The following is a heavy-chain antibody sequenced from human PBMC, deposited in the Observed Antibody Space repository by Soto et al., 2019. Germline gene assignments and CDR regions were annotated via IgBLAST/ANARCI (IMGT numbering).Heavy chain of an antibody. D-gene: IGHD2-21*02. Sequence: SETLSLTCAVYGGSFSGYYWSWIRQPPGKGLEWIGEINHSGSTNYNPSLKSRVTISVDTSKNQFSLKLSSVTAADTAVYYCARGVVVTASNWFDPWGQGTLVTVPQ. CDR2: INHSGST. V-gene: IGHV4-34*01. J-gene: IGHJ5*02. CDR3: ARGVVVTASNWFDP. CDR1: GGSFSGYY.